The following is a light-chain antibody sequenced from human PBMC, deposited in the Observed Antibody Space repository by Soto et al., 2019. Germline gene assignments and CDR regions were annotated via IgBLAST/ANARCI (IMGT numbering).Light chain of an antibody. CDR2: AAS. V-gene: IGKV1-39*01. CDR3: QQSYSTPYT. CDR1: QSIRSY. J-gene: IGKJ2*01. Sequence: DIQMTRSPSSLSASVGDRVTITCRASQSIRSYLNWYQQKPGKAPKLLIYAASSLQSGVPSRFSGSGSGTDFTLTISSLQPEDFATYYCQQSYSTPYTFGQGNKLEIK.